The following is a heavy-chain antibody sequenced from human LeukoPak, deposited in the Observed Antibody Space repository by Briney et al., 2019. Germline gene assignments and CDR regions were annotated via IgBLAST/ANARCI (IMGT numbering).Heavy chain of an antibody. V-gene: IGHV4-4*07. J-gene: IGHJ4*02. CDR3: ARVGSSSWEYLDY. D-gene: IGHD6-13*01. CDR1: GGSISSYY. Sequence: PSETLSLTCTVSGGSISSYYWSWLRQPAGKGLEWIGRVYTSGSTDYNPSLKSRVTMSVDTSKNQFSLKLSSVTAADTAVYYCARVGSSSWEYLDYWGQGILVTVSS. CDR2: VYTSGST.